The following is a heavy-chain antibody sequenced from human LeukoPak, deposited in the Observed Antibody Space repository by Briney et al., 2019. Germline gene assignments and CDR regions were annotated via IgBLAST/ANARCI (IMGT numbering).Heavy chain of an antibody. CDR3: ARGRIYNSGRPDY. CDR1: GGSVSSYY. V-gene: IGHV4-59*02. D-gene: IGHD6-19*01. CDR2: VHSSGDT. J-gene: IGHJ4*02. Sequence: SETLSLTRTVSGGSVSSYYWSWIRQPPGKGLEWIGYVHSSGDTNYNPSLRNRVTISVDTSKNQFSLKLSSVTAADTAVYYCARGRIYNSGRPDYWGQGTLVTVSS.